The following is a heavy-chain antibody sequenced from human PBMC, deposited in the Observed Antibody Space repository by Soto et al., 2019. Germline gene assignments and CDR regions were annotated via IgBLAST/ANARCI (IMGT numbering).Heavy chain of an antibody. D-gene: IGHD3-16*01. J-gene: IGHJ6*03. V-gene: IGHV4-31*03. CDR2: IYYSGST. CDR3: ARAVSLDVPSMGNYYKDV. Sequence: SETLSLTCTVSGGSISSGGYYWSWIRQHPGKGLEWIGYIYYSGSTYYNLSLKSRVTISVDTSQNQFSLKLSSVSAADTALSSRARAVSLDVPSMGNYYKDVCGKGTTVTVAS. CDR1: GGSISSGGYY.